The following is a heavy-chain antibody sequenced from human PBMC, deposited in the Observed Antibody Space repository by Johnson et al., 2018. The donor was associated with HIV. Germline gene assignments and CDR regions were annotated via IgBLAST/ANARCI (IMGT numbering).Heavy chain of an antibody. CDR2: IRSKAYGGTT. V-gene: IGHV3-49*04. J-gene: IGHJ3*01. D-gene: IGHD1-26*01. CDR1: GFTFGDYA. Sequence: VQLVESGGGLVQPGRSLRLSCTASGFTFGDYAMSWVRQAPGKGLEWVGFIRSKAYGGTTEYAASVKGRFTISRDDSKSIAYLQMNSLRPEDMAVYYCVSRSGALWGQGTMVTVSP. CDR3: VSRSGAL.